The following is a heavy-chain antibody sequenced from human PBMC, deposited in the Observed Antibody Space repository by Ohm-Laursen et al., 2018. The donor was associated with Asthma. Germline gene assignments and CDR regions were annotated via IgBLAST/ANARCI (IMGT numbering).Heavy chain of an antibody. CDR2: IYHSGST. Sequence: SETLSLTCAVYGGSFSGYYWSWIRQPPGKGLEWIGEIYHSGSTNYNPSLKSRVTISVDKSKNQFSLKLSSVTAADTAVYYCARVWSVAAAGTEYYYYGMDVWGQGTTVTVSS. CDR3: ARVWSVAAAGTEYYYYGMDV. V-gene: IGHV4-34*01. D-gene: IGHD6-13*01. J-gene: IGHJ6*02. CDR1: GGSFSGYY.